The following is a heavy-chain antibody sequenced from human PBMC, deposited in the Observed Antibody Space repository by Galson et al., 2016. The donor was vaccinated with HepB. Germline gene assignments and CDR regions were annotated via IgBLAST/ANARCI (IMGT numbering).Heavy chain of an antibody. V-gene: IGHV3-21*01. CDR2: ISSGSAYK. Sequence: SLRLSCAGSGFTFRNYHMNWVRRTPGKGLEWVSSISSGSAYKYYADSVKGRFTISRDNAKNSLYLQMNSLRAEDTAVYYCAREPVRLDDLLTGPPKNPDYWGQGTLVTVSS. D-gene: IGHD3-9*01. J-gene: IGHJ4*02. CDR1: GFTFRNYH. CDR3: AREPVRLDDLLTGPPKNPDY.